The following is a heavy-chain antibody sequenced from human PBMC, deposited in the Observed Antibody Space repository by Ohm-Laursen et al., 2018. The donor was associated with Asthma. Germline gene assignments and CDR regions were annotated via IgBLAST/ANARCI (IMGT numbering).Heavy chain of an antibody. CDR3: ARYTSLTWMKGEGGFDY. V-gene: IGHV4-30-2*01. CDR1: GGSISSGGYS. CDR2: IYHSGST. Sequence: SETLSLTWAVSGGSISSGGYSWSWIRQPPGKGLEWIGYIYHSGSTYYNPSLKSRVTISVDRSKNQFSLKLSSVTAADTAVYYCARYTSLTWMKGEGGFDYWGQGTLVTVSS. J-gene: IGHJ4*02. D-gene: IGHD2-15*01.